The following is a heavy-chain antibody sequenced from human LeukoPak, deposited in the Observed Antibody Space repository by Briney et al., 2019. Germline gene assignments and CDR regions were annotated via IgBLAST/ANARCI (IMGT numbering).Heavy chain of an antibody. V-gene: IGHV4-59*12. CDR3: ARGLTPSSYNWFDP. D-gene: IGHD3/OR15-3a*01. Sequence: PSETLSLACTVSGGSISSYYWSWIRQPPGKGLEWIGYIYYSGSTNYNPSLKSRVTISVDTSKNQFSLKLSSVTAADTAVYYCARGLTPSSYNWFDPWGQGTLVTVSS. J-gene: IGHJ5*02. CDR1: GGSISSYY. CDR2: IYYSGST.